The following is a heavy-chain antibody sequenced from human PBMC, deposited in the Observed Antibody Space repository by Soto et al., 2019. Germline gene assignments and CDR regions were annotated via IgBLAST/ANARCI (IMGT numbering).Heavy chain of an antibody. CDR1: GGSISSSPYS. CDR3: ARTGSKYGANAFDI. V-gene: IGHV4-30-2*01. D-gene: IGHD2-15*01. CDR2: ILQSGSA. Sequence: QLHLQESGSGLVKPSQTLSLTCAVSGGSISSSPYSWSWIRQPPGQGLEWIGYILQSGSAYYNPSLKCRATISVDTSKSQFSLSLSSMTAADTAVYYCARTGSKYGANAFDIWGQGTIVTVSS. J-gene: IGHJ3*02.